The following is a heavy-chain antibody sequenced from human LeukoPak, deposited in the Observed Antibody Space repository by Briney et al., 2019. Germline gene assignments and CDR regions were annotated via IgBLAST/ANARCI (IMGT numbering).Heavy chain of an antibody. D-gene: IGHD6-19*01. V-gene: IGHV3-74*01. CDR2: INTDGTVT. CDR1: GFTFSNYW. J-gene: IGHJ4*02. Sequence: GGSLRLSCAASGFTFSNYWMLWVRQAPGKGLEIVSRINTDGTVTTYADSVKGRFTVSRENADNTMFLQMNSVRDEDTAVYYCATKQWLAPPPDSWGQGTPVTVSS. CDR3: ATKQWLAPPPDS.